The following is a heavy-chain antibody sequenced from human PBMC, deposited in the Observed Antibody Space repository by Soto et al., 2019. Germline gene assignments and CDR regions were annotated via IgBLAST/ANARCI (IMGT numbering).Heavy chain of an antibody. J-gene: IGHJ5*02. V-gene: IGHV1-8*01. Sequence: ASVKVSCKASGYSFTNNDVSWVRQATGQGLEWMGWMNPGSGDTGYAQKFQGRVTMTRDISIATAYMELSSLRSDDTAIYYCARMATFGSLNWFDPWGQGTLVTVSS. CDR3: ARMATFGSLNWFDP. CDR2: MNPGSGDT. D-gene: IGHD3-16*01. CDR1: GYSFTNND.